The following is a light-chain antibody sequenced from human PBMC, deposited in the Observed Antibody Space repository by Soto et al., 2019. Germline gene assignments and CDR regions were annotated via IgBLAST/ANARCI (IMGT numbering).Light chain of an antibody. Sequence: QSALTQPPSASGSPGQSVTISCTGTSSDVGGHNFVSWYQQHPGKAPKFLIYEVSKRPSGVPDPFAGSKSGITASLTVSGLQADDKAYYFCSAYAGNNNPVIFGGGTKPTVL. CDR3: SAYAGNNNPVI. J-gene: IGLJ2*01. CDR2: EVS. CDR1: SSDVGGHNF. V-gene: IGLV2-8*01.